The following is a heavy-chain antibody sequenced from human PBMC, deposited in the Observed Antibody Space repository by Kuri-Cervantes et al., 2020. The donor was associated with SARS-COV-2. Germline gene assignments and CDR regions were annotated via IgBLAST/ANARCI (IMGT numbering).Heavy chain of an antibody. CDR2: IYTSGST. CDR1: GGSISSGSYY. D-gene: IGHD2-2*01. V-gene: IGHV4-61*09. J-gene: IGHJ6*03. Sequence: SETLSLTCTVSGGSISSGSYYWSWIRQPAGKGLEWIGYIYTSGSTNCNPSLKSRVTISVDTSKNQFSLKLSSVTAADTAVYYCARVRYCSSTSCSRGYYYYYMDVWGKGTTVTVSS. CDR3: ARVRYCSSTSCSRGYYYYYMDV.